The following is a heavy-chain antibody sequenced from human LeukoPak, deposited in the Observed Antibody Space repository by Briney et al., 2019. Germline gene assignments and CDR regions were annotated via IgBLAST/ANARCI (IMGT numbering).Heavy chain of an antibody. CDR2: ISGSGGST. D-gene: IGHD6-19*01. V-gene: IGHV3-23*01. J-gene: IGHJ4*02. Sequence: GGSLRLSCAASGFTFSSYAMSWVRQAPGKGLEWVSAISGSGGSTYYADSVKGRFTISRDNSENTLYLQMNSLRAEDTAVYYCASAPRYSSGWYGGFDYWGQGTLVTVSS. CDR3: ASAPRYSSGWYGGFDY. CDR1: GFTFSSYA.